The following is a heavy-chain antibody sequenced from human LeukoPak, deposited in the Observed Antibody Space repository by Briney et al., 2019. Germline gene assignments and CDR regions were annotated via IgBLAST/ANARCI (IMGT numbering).Heavy chain of an antibody. CDR3: ARVEPVGRAYGDLDY. J-gene: IGHJ4*02. Sequence: ASVKVSCKASGYTFTSYGISWVRQAPGQGLEWMGWIGAYNGNTNYAQKLQGRVTMTTDTSTSTAYMELRSLRSDDTAVYYCARVEPVGRAYGDLDYWGQGTLVTVSS. V-gene: IGHV1-18*01. CDR1: GYTFTSYG. CDR2: IGAYNGNT. D-gene: IGHD4-17*01.